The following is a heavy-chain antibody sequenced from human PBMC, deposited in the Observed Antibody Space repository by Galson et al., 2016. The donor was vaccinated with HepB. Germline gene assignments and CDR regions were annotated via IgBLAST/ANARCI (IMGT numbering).Heavy chain of an antibody. CDR3: AKDREWHYYEVDY. CDR1: GSTFSSYA. V-gene: IGHV3-23*01. CDR2: VSGSGGST. D-gene: IGHD3-22*01. Sequence: LRLSCAASGSTFSSYAMSWVRQAPGKGLEWVSTVSGSGGSTYYADSVKGRFTISRDNSKNTLYLQMNSLRAEDTAVYYCAKDREWHYYEVDYWGQGTLVTVSS. J-gene: IGHJ4*02.